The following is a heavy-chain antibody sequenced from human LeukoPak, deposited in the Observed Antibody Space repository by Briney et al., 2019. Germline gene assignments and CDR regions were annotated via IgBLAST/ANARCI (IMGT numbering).Heavy chain of an antibody. CDR3: AKDGTAMVRGVPPTFVDY. V-gene: IGHV3-23*01. J-gene: IGHJ4*02. Sequence: GGSLRLSCAASGFTFSSYAMSWVRQAPGKGLEWVSAISGSGGSTYYADSVKGRFTISRDNSKNTLYLQMNSLRAEDTAVYYCAKDGTAMVRGVPPTFVDYWGQGTLVTVSS. CDR2: ISGSGGST. CDR1: GFTFSSYA. D-gene: IGHD3-10*01.